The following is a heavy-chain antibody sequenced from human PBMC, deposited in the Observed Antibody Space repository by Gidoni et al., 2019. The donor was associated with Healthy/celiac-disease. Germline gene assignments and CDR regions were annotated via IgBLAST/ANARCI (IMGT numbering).Heavy chain of an antibody. D-gene: IGHD4-17*01. J-gene: IGHJ4*02. Sequence: EVQLVESGGGLVQPGGSLRLSCAASGFTFSSYEMNWVRQAPGKGLEWVSYISSSGSTIYYADSVKGRFTISRDNAKNSLYLQMNSLRAEDTAVYYCARALDYGDYLENYWGQGTLVTVSS. CDR2: ISSSGSTI. CDR1: GFTFSSYE. CDR3: ARALDYGDYLENY. V-gene: IGHV3-48*03.